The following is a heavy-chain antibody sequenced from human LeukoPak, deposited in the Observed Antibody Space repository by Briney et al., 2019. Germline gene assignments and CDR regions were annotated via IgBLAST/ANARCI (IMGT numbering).Heavy chain of an antibody. CDR2: VDASGST. CDR3: ARWGVGFSNNGFDY. J-gene: IGHJ4*02. Sequence: SETLSLTCTVSGGSILGGYFYWSWVRQPAGKGLEWIGRVDASGSTNYNPSLRSRVIISVDTSKNQFSLNLSSVTAADTAVYYCARWGVGFSNNGFDYWGRGSLVTVSS. CDR1: GGSILGGYFY. V-gene: IGHV4-61*02. D-gene: IGHD2-8*01.